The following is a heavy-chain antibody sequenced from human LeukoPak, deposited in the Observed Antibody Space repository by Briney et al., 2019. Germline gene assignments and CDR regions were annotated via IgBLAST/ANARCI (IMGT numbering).Heavy chain of an antibody. CDR3: ARPGAGEMATAYAFDI. D-gene: IGHD5-24*01. Sequence: GGSLRLSCAAAGFTFSSFGMHWVRQAPGKGLEWVAFIRYDGSIKYYAESVKGRFTISRDNSKNSLYLQMNSLRAEDTAVYYCARPGAGEMATAYAFDIWGQGTMVTVSS. CDR1: GFTFSSFG. J-gene: IGHJ3*02. CDR2: IRYDGSIK. V-gene: IGHV3-30*02.